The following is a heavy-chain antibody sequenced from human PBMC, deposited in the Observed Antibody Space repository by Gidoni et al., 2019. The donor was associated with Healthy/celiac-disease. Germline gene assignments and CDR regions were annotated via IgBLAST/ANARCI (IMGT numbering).Heavy chain of an antibody. J-gene: IGHJ6*03. D-gene: IGHD4-17*01. V-gene: IGHV4-34*01. CDR1: GGSFSGYY. CDR2: INHSGST. Sequence: QVQLQQWGAGLLKPSETLSLTCAVYGGSFSGYYWSWIRQPPGKGLEWIGEINHSGSTNYNPSLKSRVTISVDTSKNQFSLKLSSVTAADTAVYYCARTFYGGNSRYYYYYYMDVWGKGTTVTVSS. CDR3: ARTFYGGNSRYYYYYYMDV.